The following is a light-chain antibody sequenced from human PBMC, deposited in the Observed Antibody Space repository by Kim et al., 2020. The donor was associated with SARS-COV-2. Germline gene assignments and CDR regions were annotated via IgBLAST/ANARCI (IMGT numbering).Light chain of an antibody. Sequence: SPGETATISCRTSQTFSSNYLAWYQQKPGQAPRLLIYGASSRATGIPDRFSGSGSETDFTLTISRLDHEDVAMYYCQQYGTSPLTFGGGTKVDIK. V-gene: IGKV3-20*01. CDR1: QTFSSNY. CDR3: QQYGTSPLT. J-gene: IGKJ4*01. CDR2: GAS.